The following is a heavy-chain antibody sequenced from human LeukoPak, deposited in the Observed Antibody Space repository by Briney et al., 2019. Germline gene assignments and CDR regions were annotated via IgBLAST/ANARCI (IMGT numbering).Heavy chain of an antibody. D-gene: IGHD2-2*01. CDR2: INHSGST. V-gene: IGHV4-34*01. CDR3: AIGGYCRSTSCLMRYGIDV. J-gene: IGHJ6*02. Sequence: SETLSLTCAVYGGSFSGYYWSWIRQPPGKGLEWIGVINHSGSTNYNPSLRSRVTLSVETSKNQFSLQLSSVTAAHTDVYYCAIGGYCRSTSCLMRYGIDVWGQGTTVTVSS. CDR1: GGSFSGYY.